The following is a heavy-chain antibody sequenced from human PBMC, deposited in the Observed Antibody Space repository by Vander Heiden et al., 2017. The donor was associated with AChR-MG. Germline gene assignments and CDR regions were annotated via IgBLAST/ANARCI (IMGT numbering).Heavy chain of an antibody. V-gene: IGHV1-3*01. D-gene: IGHD3-16*01. CDR2: ISAATGNT. CDR1: GYNFTKNA. CDR3: ARGGSPLWAS. J-gene: IGHJ1*01. Sequence: QVQLVQSGAEVKKPGASVTVSCRASGYNFTKNAIHWLRQAPGQSLECMGWISAATGNTKFSQTFQGRVTFTRYISATTAYMGLSGLKSGDTSIYYCARGGSPLWASWGQGTLVTVSS.